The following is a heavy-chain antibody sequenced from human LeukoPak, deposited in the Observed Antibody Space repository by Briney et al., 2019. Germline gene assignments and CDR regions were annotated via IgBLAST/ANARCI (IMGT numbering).Heavy chain of an antibody. CDR3: ARDSYDSSGYEFDY. Sequence: LSLTCTVSGGSIRSSYYYWGWIRQPPGKGLEWVSYISSSGSTIYYADSVKGRFTISRDNAKNSLYLQMNSLRAEDTAVYYCARDSYDSSGYEFDYWGQGTLVTVSS. CDR2: ISSSGSTI. CDR1: GGSIRSSYYY. V-gene: IGHV3-11*01. J-gene: IGHJ4*02. D-gene: IGHD3-22*01.